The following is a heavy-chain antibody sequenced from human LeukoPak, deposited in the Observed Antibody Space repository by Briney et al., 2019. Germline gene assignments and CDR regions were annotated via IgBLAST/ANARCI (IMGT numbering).Heavy chain of an antibody. CDR1: GGSFSGYY. Sequence: MSSETLSLTCAVYGGSFSGYYWSWIRQPPGKGLEWIGEINHSGSTNYNPSLKSRVTISVDTSKKQFSLKLRSVTAADTAVYYCARAKVTYYYDGSGYYYFDNWGQGTLVTVSS. CDR2: INHSGST. D-gene: IGHD3-22*01. V-gene: IGHV4-34*01. CDR3: ARAKVTYYYDGSGYYYFDN. J-gene: IGHJ4*02.